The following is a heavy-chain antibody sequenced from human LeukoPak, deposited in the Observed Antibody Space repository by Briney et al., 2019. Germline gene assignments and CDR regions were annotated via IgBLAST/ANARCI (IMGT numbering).Heavy chain of an antibody. D-gene: IGHD6-13*01. Sequence: SETLSLTCAVYGGSFSGYYWSWIRQPPGKGLEWIGEINHSGSTNYNPSLKSRVTISVDTSKNQFYLKLGSVTAADTAVYYCARRGSWGYFDYWGQGTLVTVSS. J-gene: IGHJ4*02. CDR1: GGSFSGYY. V-gene: IGHV4-34*01. CDR2: INHSGST. CDR3: ARRGSWGYFDY.